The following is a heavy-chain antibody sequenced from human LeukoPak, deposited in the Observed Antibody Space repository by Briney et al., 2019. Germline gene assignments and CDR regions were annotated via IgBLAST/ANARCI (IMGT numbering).Heavy chain of an antibody. D-gene: IGHD3-10*01. V-gene: IGHV5-51*01. CDR1: GYSFTSYW. Sequence: GESLQISCQGSGYSFTSYWLGWVRQTPRKGLEGMGIIYPGDSDTRYSPSFQGQVTISADKSISTAYLQWSSLKASDTAMYYCARFYGSGRLFDYWGQGTLVTVSS. CDR2: IYPGDSDT. CDR3: ARFYGSGRLFDY. J-gene: IGHJ4*02.